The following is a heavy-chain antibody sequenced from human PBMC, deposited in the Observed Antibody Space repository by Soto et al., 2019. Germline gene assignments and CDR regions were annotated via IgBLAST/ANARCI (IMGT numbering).Heavy chain of an antibody. D-gene: IGHD3-10*01. J-gene: IGHJ4*02. Sequence: QVHLQASGPGLLTPSETLSLTCTVSGGSMVSYYWSWIRQTPGKGLAWIAYVEHHGLTEEAPSLASRVTISIDYSESQFSVKLRAVTPAGTGMYFCARGVYGSFLDYWGQGTQVTVSS. V-gene: IGHV4-59*01. CDR1: GGSMVSYY. CDR2: VEHHGLT. CDR3: ARGVYGSFLDY.